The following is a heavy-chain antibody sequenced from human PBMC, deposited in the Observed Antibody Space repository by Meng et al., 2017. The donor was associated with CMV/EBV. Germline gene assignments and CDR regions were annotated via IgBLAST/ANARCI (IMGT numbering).Heavy chain of an antibody. CDR3: AKGIAAAVPNWFDP. CDR1: GFTFSSYE. D-gene: IGHD6-13*01. CDR2: ISWNSGSI. V-gene: IGHV3-9*01. J-gene: IGHJ5*02. Sequence: GGSLRLSCAASGFTFSSYEMNWVRQAPGKGLEWVSGISWNSGSIGYADSVKGRFTISRDNAKNSLYLQMNSLRAEDTALYYCAKGIAAAVPNWFDPWGQGTLVTVSS.